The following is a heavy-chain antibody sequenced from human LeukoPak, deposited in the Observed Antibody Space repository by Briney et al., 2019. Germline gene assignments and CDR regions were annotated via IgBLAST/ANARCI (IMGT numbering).Heavy chain of an antibody. CDR3: ARRYDFWSGYPTAFDY. Sequence: ASVKVSCKASGYTFGGYYMHWVRQAPGQGLEWMGFINPNSGGTSYAQKFQARVTMTRDTSISTAYMELSGLRSDDTAVYYCARRYDFWSGYPTAFDYWGQGTLVTVSS. CDR2: INPNSGGT. D-gene: IGHD3-3*01. V-gene: IGHV1-2*02. CDR1: GYTFGGYY. J-gene: IGHJ4*02.